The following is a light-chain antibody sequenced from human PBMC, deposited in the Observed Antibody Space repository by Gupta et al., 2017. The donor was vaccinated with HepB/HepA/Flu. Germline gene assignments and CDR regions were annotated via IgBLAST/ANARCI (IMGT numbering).Light chain of an antibody. CDR3: QVWDSSSDHRGV. CDR2: DDS. Sequence: SYVLTQPPSVSVAPGKTARITWGGNNIGSKSVHWYQQKPGQAPVLVVYDDSDRPSGIPERFSGSNSGNTATLTISRVEAGDEADYYCQVWDSSSDHRGVFGTGTKVTVL. J-gene: IGLJ1*01. CDR1: NIGSKS. V-gene: IGLV3-21*03.